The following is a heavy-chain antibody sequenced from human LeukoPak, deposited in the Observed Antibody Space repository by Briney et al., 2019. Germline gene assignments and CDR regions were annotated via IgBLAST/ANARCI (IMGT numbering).Heavy chain of an antibody. Sequence: SETLSLTCTVSGDSISAYSWSWIRQPPGKGLEWIGNVYSSGSTNYNPSLKSRVTISVDTSKNQFSLKLSSVTAADTAVYYCARERGRSYGSVPYYYYMDVWGKGTTVTVSS. J-gene: IGHJ6*03. CDR3: ARERGRSYGSVPYYYYMDV. V-gene: IGHV4-59*01. D-gene: IGHD5-18*01. CDR1: GDSISAYS. CDR2: VYSSGST.